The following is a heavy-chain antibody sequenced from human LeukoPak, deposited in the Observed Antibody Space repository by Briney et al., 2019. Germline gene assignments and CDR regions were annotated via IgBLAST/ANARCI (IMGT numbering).Heavy chain of an antibody. CDR2: ISGSGGST. Sequence: GGSLRLSCVASGFTFSSYAMSWVRQPPGKGLEWVSAISGSGGSTYYADSVKGRFTISRDNSKNTLYLQMNSLRAEDTAVYYCAKEPVYSSGWLNWGQGTLVTVSS. CDR1: GFTFSSYA. D-gene: IGHD6-19*01. V-gene: IGHV3-23*01. J-gene: IGHJ4*02. CDR3: AKEPVYSSGWLN.